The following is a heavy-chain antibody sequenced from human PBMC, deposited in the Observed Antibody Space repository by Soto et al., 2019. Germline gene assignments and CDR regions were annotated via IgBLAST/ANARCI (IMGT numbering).Heavy chain of an antibody. V-gene: IGHV3-33*01. CDR1: GFTFSSFG. CDR2: VWYDGSKK. J-gene: IGHJ6*02. CDR3: ARGSSYYSLWSGYYPSRNGMDV. Sequence: QVQVVESGGGVVQPGRSLRLSCAASGFTFSSFGMHWVRQAPGKGLEWVSLVWYDGSKKSYGDSVKGRFTISRDNSRNTVYLQMNSLSADDTAVYYCARGSSYYSLWSGYYPSRNGMDVWGQGTTVTVSS. D-gene: IGHD3-3*01.